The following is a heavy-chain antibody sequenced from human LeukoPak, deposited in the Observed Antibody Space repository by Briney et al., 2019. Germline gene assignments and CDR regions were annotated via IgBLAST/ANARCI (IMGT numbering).Heavy chain of an antibody. CDR3: ARDFGLTGKVDY. CDR2: ISSNGGST. V-gene: IGHV3-64*01. Sequence: PGGSLRLSCAASGFTFSRYAMHWVRQAPGKGLESVSAISSNGGSTYYANSVKGRFTISRDNSKNTLYLQMGSLRAEELAVYYCARDFGLTGKVDYWGQGTLVTVSS. D-gene: IGHD1-20*01. J-gene: IGHJ4*02. CDR1: GFTFSRYA.